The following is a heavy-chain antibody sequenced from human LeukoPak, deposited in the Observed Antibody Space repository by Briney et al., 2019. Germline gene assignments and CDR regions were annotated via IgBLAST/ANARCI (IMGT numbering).Heavy chain of an antibody. CDR3: AKDYSDLRVADVFFEY. CDR1: GLIFSNYA. Sequence: GGSLSLSCAASGLIFSNYAMSWVRQAPGKGLEWVSGITSGFTPHYADSVKGRFTISRDNSKNTFHLQMNSLRAEDTAVYYCAKDYSDLRVADVFFEYWAQGTLVTVSS. J-gene: IGHJ4*02. CDR2: ITSGFTP. D-gene: IGHD2-15*01. V-gene: IGHV3-23*01.